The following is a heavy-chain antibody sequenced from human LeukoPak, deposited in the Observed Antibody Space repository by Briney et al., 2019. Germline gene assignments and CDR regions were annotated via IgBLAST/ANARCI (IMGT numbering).Heavy chain of an antibody. CDR2: ISSSSSYI. V-gene: IGHV3-21*01. CDR3: ARDSLRPSDIVVVPAAIWAGWYMDV. D-gene: IGHD2-2*02. CDR1: GFTFSSYS. Sequence: PGGSLRLSCAASGFTFSSYSMNWVRQAPGKGLEWVSSISSSSSYIYYADSVKGRFTISRDNAKNSLYLQMNSLRAEDTAVYYCARDSLRPSDIVVVPAAIWAGWYMDVWGKGTTVTISS. J-gene: IGHJ6*03.